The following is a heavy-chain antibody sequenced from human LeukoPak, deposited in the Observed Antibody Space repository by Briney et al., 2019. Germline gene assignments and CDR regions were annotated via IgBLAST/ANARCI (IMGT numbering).Heavy chain of an antibody. V-gene: IGHV3-30*09. CDR3: ARDSGSTGYSSSWYYFDY. D-gene: IGHD6-13*01. CDR1: GFTFSSYA. Sequence: PGRSLRLSCAASGFTFSSYAMHWVRQAPGRGREWVAVISYDGSNKYYADSVKGGFAIARDNSKNTLYLQMTSLRAEDTAVYYCARDSGSTGYSSSWYYFDYWGQASLVSVSS. CDR2: ISYDGSNK. J-gene: IGHJ4*02.